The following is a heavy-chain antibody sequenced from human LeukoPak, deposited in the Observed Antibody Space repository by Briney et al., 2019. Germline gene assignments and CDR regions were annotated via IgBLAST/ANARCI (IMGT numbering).Heavy chain of an antibody. V-gene: IGHV3-48*03. Sequence: GGSLRLSCAASGFTFSTYAMSWVRQAPGKGLEWVSYISSSGSTIYYADSVKGRFTISRDNAKNSLYLQMNSLRAEDTAVYYCARETPPSITMIVVVTLSGMDVWGKGTTVTVSS. J-gene: IGHJ6*04. CDR3: ARETPPSITMIVVVTLSGMDV. D-gene: IGHD3-22*01. CDR2: ISSSGSTI. CDR1: GFTFSTYA.